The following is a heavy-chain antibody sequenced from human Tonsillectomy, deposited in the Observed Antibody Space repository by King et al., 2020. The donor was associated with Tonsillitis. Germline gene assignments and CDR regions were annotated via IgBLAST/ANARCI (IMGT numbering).Heavy chain of an antibody. V-gene: IGHV3-15*01. Sequence: VQLVESGGGLVKPGGSLTLSCVASGLTFSNAWMTWVRQAPGKGLEWVGRIKSKTDGGTTDYAAPVKGRFTISRDDSKNTLFLQMNSLKTEDTAVYYCTTRDYATGAFDIWGQGTMVTASS. CDR2: IKSKTDGGTT. CDR1: GLTFSNAW. CDR3: TTRDYATGAFDI. D-gene: IGHD3-16*01. J-gene: IGHJ3*02.